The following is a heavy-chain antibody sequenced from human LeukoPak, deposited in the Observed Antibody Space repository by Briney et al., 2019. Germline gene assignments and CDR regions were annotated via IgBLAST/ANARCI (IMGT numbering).Heavy chain of an antibody. J-gene: IGHJ4*02. V-gene: IGHV3-21*01. CDR1: GFTFSSYS. D-gene: IGHD3-10*01. CDR2: ISSSSSYI. Sequence: GGSLRLSCAASGFTFSSYSMNWVRQAPGKGLEWASSISSSSSYIYYADSVKGRFTISRDNAKNSLYLQMNSLRAEDTAAYYCATVSHGSGSYQDYWGQGTLVTVSS. CDR3: ATVSHGSGSYQDY.